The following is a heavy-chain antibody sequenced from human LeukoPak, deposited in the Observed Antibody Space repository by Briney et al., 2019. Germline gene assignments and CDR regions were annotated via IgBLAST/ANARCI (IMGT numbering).Heavy chain of an antibody. CDR3: AGDGPWIFDY. CDR1: GFTFSSHH. D-gene: IGHD5-12*01. J-gene: IGHJ4*02. V-gene: IGHV3-33*01. CDR2: IWYDGSNK. Sequence: GGSLRLSCAASGFTFSSHHMHWVRQAPGRGLEWVAVIWYDGSNKYYADSVKGRFTISRDDSKNTVYLQMNSLRAEDTAVYYCAGDGPWIFDYWGQGTLVTVSS.